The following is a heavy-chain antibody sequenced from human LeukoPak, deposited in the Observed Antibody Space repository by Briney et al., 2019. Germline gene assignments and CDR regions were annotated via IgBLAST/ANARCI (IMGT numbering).Heavy chain of an antibody. D-gene: IGHD5-12*01. Sequence: PSETLSLTCTVSGGSISSYYWSWIRQPPGKGLEWIGYIYYSGSTNYNPSLKSRVTISVDTSKNQFSLKLSSVTAADTAVYYCARRGANSGHTFDYWGQGTLVSVSS. V-gene: IGHV4-59*08. CDR2: IYYSGST. CDR1: GGSISSYY. CDR3: ARRGANSGHTFDY. J-gene: IGHJ4*02.